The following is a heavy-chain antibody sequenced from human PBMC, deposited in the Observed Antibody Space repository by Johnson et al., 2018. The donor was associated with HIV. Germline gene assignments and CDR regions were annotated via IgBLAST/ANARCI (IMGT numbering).Heavy chain of an antibody. V-gene: IGHV3-30*02. CDR3: ARDAQRWELWGDGAFDI. CDR2: IRSDGSNK. Sequence: QVQLVESGGGVVQPGGSLRLSCAASAFTFSDYGMHWVRQAPVKGLEWVAFIRSDGSNKYYADSVTGRFTLARDNSKNTQYLQMNSLRAEDTAVYYCARDAQRWELWGDGAFDIWGQGTMVTVSS. CDR1: AFTFSDYG. J-gene: IGHJ3*02. D-gene: IGHD1-26*01.